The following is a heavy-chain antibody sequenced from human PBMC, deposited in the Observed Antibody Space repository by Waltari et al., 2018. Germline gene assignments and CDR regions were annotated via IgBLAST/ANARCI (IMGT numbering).Heavy chain of an antibody. J-gene: IGHJ6*02. V-gene: IGHV4-61*09. CDR2: IYTRGST. Sequence: QVQLQESGPGLVKPSQTLSLTCTVSGGSISSGSYYWSWIRQPAGKGLEWIGYIYTRGSTNDNPALKSRVTISVDTSKNQFALKRSSVTAADAAVYDCARDKSGDGAIMDVWGQGTTVTVSS. CDR3: ARDKSGDGAIMDV. CDR1: GGSISSGSYY. D-gene: IGHD3-10*01.